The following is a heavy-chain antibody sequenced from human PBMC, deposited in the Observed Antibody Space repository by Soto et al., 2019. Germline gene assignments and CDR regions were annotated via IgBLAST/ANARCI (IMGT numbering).Heavy chain of an antibody. J-gene: IGHJ6*02. CDR2: MNPNSGNT. CDR3: ARDYSSGYGMDV. CDR1: GYTFTSYD. D-gene: IGHD6-19*01. V-gene: IGHV1-8*01. Sequence: ASVKVSCKASGYTFTSYDINWVRQATGQGLEWMGWMNPNSGNTDYAQRFQGRVTMTRNTSISTAYMELSSLRSEDTAVYYCARDYSSGYGMDVWGQGTTVTVSS.